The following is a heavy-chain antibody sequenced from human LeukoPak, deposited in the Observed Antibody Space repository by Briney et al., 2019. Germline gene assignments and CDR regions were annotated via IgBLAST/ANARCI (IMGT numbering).Heavy chain of an antibody. CDR3: ARNAEVGSSFDY. Sequence: GGSLRLSCVGSEFTFSSYSMNWARQAPGKGLEWVSSISTSGDYKYYADSVKGRFTISRDNAKNSLYLQMNSLRAEDTAVYYCARNAEVGSSFDYWGQGTLVTVSS. CDR2: ISTSGDYK. CDR1: EFTFSSYS. D-gene: IGHD3-10*01. J-gene: IGHJ4*02. V-gene: IGHV3-21*01.